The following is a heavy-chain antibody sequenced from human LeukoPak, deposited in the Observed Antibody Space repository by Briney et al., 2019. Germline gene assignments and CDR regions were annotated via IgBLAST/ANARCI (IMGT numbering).Heavy chain of an antibody. CDR1: GYTFTNYY. CDR2: INPRGDTT. J-gene: IGHJ6*02. V-gene: IGHV1-46*01. D-gene: IGHD3-10*01. Sequence: ASLKVSCKAYGYTFTNYYLHWVRQAPGHRLAWMGIINPRGDTTRYVEKFQGRVTMTRDTSASTVYMELSSLRAEDTAVYYCARGGYSESFYNPRSYGMDVWGQGTTVIVSS. CDR3: ARGGYSESFYNPRSYGMDV.